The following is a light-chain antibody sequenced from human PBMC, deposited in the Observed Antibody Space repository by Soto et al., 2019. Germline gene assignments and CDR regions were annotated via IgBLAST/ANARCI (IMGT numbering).Light chain of an antibody. Sequence: EIVLTQSPATLSLSPGERAALSCRASQGVGRFLAWYQQKPGQAPRLLIYDASNRATGIPARFSGSGSETDFTLVLDNLEPEDFAVYYCQQRSGWPLTFGGGTKVEIK. CDR1: QGVGRF. J-gene: IGKJ4*01. V-gene: IGKV3-11*01. CDR2: DAS. CDR3: QQRSGWPLT.